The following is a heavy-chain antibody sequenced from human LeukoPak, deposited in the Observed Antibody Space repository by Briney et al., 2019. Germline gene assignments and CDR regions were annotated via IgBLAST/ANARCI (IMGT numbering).Heavy chain of an antibody. V-gene: IGHV5-51*01. CDR1: GYSFTSYW. J-gene: IGHJ6*02. CDR3: ARHGFVDIVVVPAAIRPYYYYGMDV. Sequence: GESLKISCKGSGYSFTSYWIGWVRQMPGKGLEWMGIVYPGGSDTRYSPSFQGQVTISADKSISTAYLQWSSLKASDTAMYYCARHGFVDIVVVPAAIRPYYYYGMDVWGQGTTVTVSS. CDR2: VYPGGSDT. D-gene: IGHD2-2*02.